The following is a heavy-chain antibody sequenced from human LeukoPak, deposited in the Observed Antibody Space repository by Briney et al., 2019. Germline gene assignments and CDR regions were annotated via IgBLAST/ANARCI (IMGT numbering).Heavy chain of an antibody. CDR2: IYPGDSDT. V-gene: IGHV5-51*01. J-gene: IGHJ4*02. Sequence: GESLQISCQGSGYSFTSYWIGWVRQMPGKGLEWMGIIYPGDSDTRYSPSFQGQVTISADKSISTAYLQWSSLKASDTAMYYCARQASGGSYYGTEYYFDYWGQGTLVTVSS. CDR1: GYSFTSYW. CDR3: ARQASGGSYYGTEYYFDY. D-gene: IGHD1-26*01.